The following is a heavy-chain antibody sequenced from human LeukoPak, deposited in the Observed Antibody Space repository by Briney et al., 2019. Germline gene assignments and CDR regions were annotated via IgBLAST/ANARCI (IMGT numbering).Heavy chain of an antibody. CDR3: ARAYCSSTSCLAKYYYGMDV. CDR1: GGTFSSYA. Sequence: WASVKVSCKASGGTFSSYAISWVRQAPGQGLEWMGRIILILGIANYAQKFQGRVTITADKSTSTAYMELSSLRSEDTAVYYCARAYCSSTSCLAKYYYGMDVWGQGTTVTVSS. CDR2: IILILGIA. D-gene: IGHD2-2*01. V-gene: IGHV1-69*04. J-gene: IGHJ6*02.